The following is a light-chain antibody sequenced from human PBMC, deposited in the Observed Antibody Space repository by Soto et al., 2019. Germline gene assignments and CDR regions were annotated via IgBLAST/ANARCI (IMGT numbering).Light chain of an antibody. CDR1: QSVTHW. Sequence: DIQMTQSPSTLSASVGDRVTITCRASQSVTHWLAWYQQRPGKAPKLLIYNASTLERGVPSRFSGSGSGTDFTLTISSLQVDDFATYYCHQYHSSSSTFGQGTKVEIK. CDR3: HQYHSSSST. J-gene: IGKJ1*01. V-gene: IGKV1-5*01. CDR2: NAS.